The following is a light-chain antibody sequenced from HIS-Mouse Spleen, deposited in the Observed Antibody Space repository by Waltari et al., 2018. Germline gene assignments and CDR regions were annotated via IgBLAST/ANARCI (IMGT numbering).Light chain of an antibody. V-gene: IGLV2-14*03. CDR3: SSYTSSSFNVV. J-gene: IGLJ2*01. CDR1: SSHLGGYTY. CDR2: DVS. Sequence: QSALTQPASVSGSPGQSITISCTGTSSHLGGYTYVSWYQQHPGKAPKLMIYDVSNRPSGVSNRFSGSKSGNTASLTISGLQAEDEADYYCSSYTSSSFNVVFGGGTKLTVL.